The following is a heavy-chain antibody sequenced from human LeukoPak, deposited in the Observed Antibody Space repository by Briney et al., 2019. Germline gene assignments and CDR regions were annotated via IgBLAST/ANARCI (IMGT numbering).Heavy chain of an antibody. CDR2: ISSSSSYI. D-gene: IGHD5-18*01. J-gene: IGHJ4*02. V-gene: IGHV3-21*01. CDR3: ARDKDYSYGYFDY. CDR1: GFTFSSYS. Sequence: SGGSLRLSCAASGFTFSSYSMNWVRQAPGKGLEWVSSISSSSSYIYYADSVKGRFTISGDNAKNSLYLQMNSLRAEDTAVYYCARDKDYSYGYFDYWGQGTLVTVSS.